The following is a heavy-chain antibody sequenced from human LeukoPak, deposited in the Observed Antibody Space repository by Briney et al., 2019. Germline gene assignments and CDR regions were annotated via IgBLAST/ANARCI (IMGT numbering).Heavy chain of an antibody. CDR3: ARGLTYGSGSYFGGWGFDY. CDR2: INHSGST. Sequence: SETLSLTCAVYGGSFSGYYWSWIRQPPGKGLEWIGEINHSGSTNYNPSLKSRVTISVDTSKNQFSLKLSPVTAADTAVYYCARGLTYGSGSYFGGWGFDYWGQGTLVTVSS. CDR1: GGSFSGYY. D-gene: IGHD3-10*01. J-gene: IGHJ4*02. V-gene: IGHV4-34*01.